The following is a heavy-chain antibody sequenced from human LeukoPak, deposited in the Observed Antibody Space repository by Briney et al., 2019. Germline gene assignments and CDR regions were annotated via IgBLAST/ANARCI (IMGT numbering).Heavy chain of an antibody. D-gene: IGHD6-13*01. J-gene: IGHJ5*02. CDR2: ISSSSSTI. CDR3: AREMLAAVPAQS. Sequence: PGGSLRLSCAASGFTFSSYSMNWVRQAPGKGLEWVSHISSSSSTIYYADSVKGRFTISRDNAKNSLYLQTNSLRAEDTAVYYCAREMLAAVPAQSWGQGTLVTVSS. CDR1: GFTFSSYS. V-gene: IGHV3-48*04.